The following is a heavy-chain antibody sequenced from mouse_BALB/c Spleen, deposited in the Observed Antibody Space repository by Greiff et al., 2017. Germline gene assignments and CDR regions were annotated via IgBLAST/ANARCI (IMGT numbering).Heavy chain of an antibody. V-gene: IGHV1-5*01. J-gene: IGHJ3*01. CDR3: ARSGALPRRGFAY. CDR2: IYPGNSDT. CDR1: GYTFTSYW. Sequence: EVQLQQSGTVLARPGASVKMSCKASGYTFTSYWMHWVKQRPGQGLEWIGAIYPGNSDTSYNQKFKGKAKLTAVTSTSTAYMELSSLTSEDSAVYYCARSGALPRRGFAYWGQGTLVTVSA. D-gene: IGHD1-2*01.